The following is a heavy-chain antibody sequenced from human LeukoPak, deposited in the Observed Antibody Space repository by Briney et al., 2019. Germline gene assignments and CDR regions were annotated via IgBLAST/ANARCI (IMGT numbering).Heavy chain of an antibody. Sequence: RPSESLSLICTVSGGSISSYYGSCIRQPPGEGLEWIGCTSYSGSINYNPSHKSRVTISLDTYTNQFSLRLRSLSAADTAVYYCAREQDDFYYCDYWGQGTLVTVSP. D-gene: IGHD3/OR15-3a*01. CDR2: TSYSGSI. J-gene: IGHJ4*02. CDR1: GGSISSYY. V-gene: IGHV4-59*01. CDR3: AREQDDFYYCDY.